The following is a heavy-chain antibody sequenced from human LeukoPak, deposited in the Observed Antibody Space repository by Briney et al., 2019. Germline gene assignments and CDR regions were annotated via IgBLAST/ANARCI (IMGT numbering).Heavy chain of an antibody. CDR3: AKIPLPMIVVVITTNVDY. V-gene: IGHV3-23*01. D-gene: IGHD3-22*01. CDR2: LSGSTGST. CDR1: GFTFSGYA. J-gene: IGHJ4*02. Sequence: PGGSLRLSCVASGFTFSGYAMSWVRQAPGKGLEWVSGLSGSTGSTYYADSVKGRFTISRDNSKNTLYLQMNSLRAEDTAVYYCAKIPLPMIVVVITTNVDYWGQGTLVTVPS.